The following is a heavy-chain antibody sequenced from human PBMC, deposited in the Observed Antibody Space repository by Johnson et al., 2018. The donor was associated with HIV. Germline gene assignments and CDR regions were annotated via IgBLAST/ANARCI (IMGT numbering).Heavy chain of an antibody. CDR1: GFTFRNFW. Sequence: VQLVVSGGGLVQPGASLRLSCAASGFTFRNFWMNWVRQAPGKGLVWVANINQEGGGKYYVDSVKGRFTISRDNAKNSLYLQMNNLRAEDTAMYYCARSDVFDIWGQGTMVTVSS. CDR2: INQEGGGK. CDR3: ARSDVFDI. J-gene: IGHJ3*02. V-gene: IGHV3-7*01.